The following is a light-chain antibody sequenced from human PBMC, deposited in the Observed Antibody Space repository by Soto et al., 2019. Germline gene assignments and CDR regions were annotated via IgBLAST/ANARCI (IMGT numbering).Light chain of an antibody. CDR2: EVN. CDR3: SSHAGSNPWV. CDR1: SSDIGNYNL. J-gene: IGLJ3*02. V-gene: IGLV2-14*02. Sequence: QSVLTQPASVSGSPGQSITISCTGTSSDIGNYNLVSWYQQHPGKAPKLMIYEVNKRPSGVPNRFAGSKSGNTASLTVSGLQAEDAADYYCSSHAGSNPWVFGGGTKLTVL.